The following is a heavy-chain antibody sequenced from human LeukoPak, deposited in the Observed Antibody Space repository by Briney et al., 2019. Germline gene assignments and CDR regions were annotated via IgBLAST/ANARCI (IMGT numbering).Heavy chain of an antibody. CDR2: IKQDGSEK. Sequence: GGSLRLSCAASGFTFSSYWMSWVRQAPGKRLEWVANIKQDGSEKYYVDSVKGRFTISRDNAKNSLYLQMNSLRAEDTAVYYCAREQYISGKSLDYWGQGKLVTVSS. J-gene: IGHJ4*01. CDR1: GFTFSSYW. V-gene: IGHV3-7*01. CDR3: AREQYISGKSLDY. D-gene: IGHD3-10*01.